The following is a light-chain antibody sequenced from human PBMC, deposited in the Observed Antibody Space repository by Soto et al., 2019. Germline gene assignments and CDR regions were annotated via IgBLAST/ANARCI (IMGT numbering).Light chain of an antibody. V-gene: IGLV2-14*01. CDR3: SSYTSSNTFYV. Sequence: QSVLTQPASVSGSPGQSITISCTGTSSDVGGYYYVSWYQHHPGKAPKLMIYQVSNRPSGVSNRFSGSKSGNTASLTISGPQAEDEADYYCSSYTSSNTFYVFGTGTKLTVL. CDR2: QVS. J-gene: IGLJ1*01. CDR1: SSDVGGYYY.